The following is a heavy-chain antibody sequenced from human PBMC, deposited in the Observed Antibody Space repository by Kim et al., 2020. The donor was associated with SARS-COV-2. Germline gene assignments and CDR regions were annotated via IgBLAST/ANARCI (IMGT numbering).Heavy chain of an antibody. J-gene: IGHJ4*02. CDR1: GFTFSSYA. Sequence: GGSLRLSCAASGFTFSSYAMSWVRQAPGKGLEWVSAISGSGGSTYYADSVKGRFTISRDNSKNTLYLQMNSLRAEDTAVYYCAKETGYYDSSGYYYWTFDYWGQGTLVTVSS. CDR2: ISGSGGST. D-gene: IGHD3-22*01. CDR3: AKETGYYDSSGYYYWTFDY. V-gene: IGHV3-23*01.